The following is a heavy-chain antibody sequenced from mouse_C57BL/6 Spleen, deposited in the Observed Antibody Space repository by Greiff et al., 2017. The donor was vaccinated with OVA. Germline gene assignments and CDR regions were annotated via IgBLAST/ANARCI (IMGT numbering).Heavy chain of an antibody. V-gene: IGHV1-15*01. Sequence: QVQLKESGAELVRPGASVTLSCKASGYTFTDYEMHWVKQTPVHGLEWIGAIDPETGGTAYNQKFKGKAILTADKSSSTAYMELRSLTSEDSAVYYCTRSGITTAYYFDYWGQGTTLTVSS. D-gene: IGHD1-2*01. CDR3: TRSGITTAYYFDY. CDR1: GYTFTDYE. J-gene: IGHJ2*01. CDR2: IDPETGGT.